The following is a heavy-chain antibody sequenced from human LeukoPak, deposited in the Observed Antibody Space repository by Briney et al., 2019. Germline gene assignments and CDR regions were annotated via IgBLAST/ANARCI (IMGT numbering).Heavy chain of an antibody. CDR2: IYTTGRT. D-gene: IGHD2-15*01. J-gene: IGHJ4*02. CDR3: ARAHRLVLHYFDS. CDR1: GGSISSSSYY. Sequence: SETLSLTCTVSGGSISSSSYYWGWIRQPAGKELEWIGHIYTTGRTSYNPSLKSRVTMSRDTSKNQFSLKLTSVTAADTAVYYCARAHRLVLHYFDSWGQGTLVTVSS. V-gene: IGHV4-61*09.